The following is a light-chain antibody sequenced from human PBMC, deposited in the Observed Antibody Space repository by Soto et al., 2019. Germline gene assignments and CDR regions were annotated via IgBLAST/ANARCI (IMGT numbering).Light chain of an antibody. CDR3: ISYTSSSTLV. V-gene: IGLV2-14*01. CDR2: DVS. Sequence: QSALTQPASVSGSPGQSITISCTGTSSDVGGYNYVSWYQQHPGKAPKHMIYDVSNRPSGVSNRFSGSKSGNTASLTISGLQAEDEADYYCISYTSSSTLVFGTGTKLTVL. J-gene: IGLJ1*01. CDR1: SSDVGGYNY.